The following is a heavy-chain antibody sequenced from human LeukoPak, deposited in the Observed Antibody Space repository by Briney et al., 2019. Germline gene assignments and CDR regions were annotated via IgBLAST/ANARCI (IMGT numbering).Heavy chain of an antibody. CDR1: GFIFSSYG. V-gene: IGHV3-30*02. CDR3: AKDSAVSGSYPDASDI. J-gene: IGHJ3*02. D-gene: IGHD1-26*01. CDR2: IRYDGSNE. Sequence: GRSLRLSCAASGFIFSSYGMHWVRQAPGKGLEWVAFIRYDGSNEYYTDSVKGRFTLSRDNSKNTLYLQMNSLRAEDTAVYYCAKDSAVSGSYPDASDIWGQGTMVTVSS.